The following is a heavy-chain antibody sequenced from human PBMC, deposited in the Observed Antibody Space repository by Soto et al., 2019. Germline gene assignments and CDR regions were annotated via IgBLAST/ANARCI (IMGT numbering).Heavy chain of an antibody. V-gene: IGHV3-30-3*01. D-gene: IGHD1-26*01. CDR2: ISYDGSNK. J-gene: IGHJ5*02. CDR3: AKVGATKGWFDP. Sequence: GGSLRLSCAASGFTFSSYAMHWVRQAPGKGLEWVAVISYDGSNKYYADSVKGRFTISRDNSKNTLYLQMNSLRAEDTAVYYCAKVGATKGWFDPWGQGTLVTVSS. CDR1: GFTFSSYA.